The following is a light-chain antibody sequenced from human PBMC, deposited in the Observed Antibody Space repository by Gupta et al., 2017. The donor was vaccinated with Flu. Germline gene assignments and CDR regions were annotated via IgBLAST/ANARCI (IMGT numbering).Light chain of an antibody. CDR3: QQYHIYPST. Sequence: PSSLSASIGDRVTITCRASQAVRNSLAWFQQKPGKAPKSLIYDVSILQRGVPSKFSGSGSETDFTLTIDSLQPEDFATYYCQQYHIYPSTFGHGTNLDIK. CDR1: QAVRNS. J-gene: IGKJ1*01. CDR2: DVS. V-gene: IGKV1-16*02.